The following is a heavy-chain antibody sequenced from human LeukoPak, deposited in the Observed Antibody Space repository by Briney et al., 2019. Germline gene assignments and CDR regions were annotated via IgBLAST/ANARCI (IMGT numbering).Heavy chain of an antibody. CDR1: GFTFSNHW. CDR3: TRGPGSSGGAYVGDY. CDR2: VDGGGSST. J-gene: IGHJ4*01. D-gene: IGHD3-22*01. Sequence: GGSLRLSCAASGFTFSNHWMHWVRQVPGKGPVWVSRVDGGGSSTSYADSVKGRFSISRDNAKSTLYLQMNSLRAEDTAVYYCTRGPGSSGGAYVGDYWGHGTLVTVSS. V-gene: IGHV3-74*01.